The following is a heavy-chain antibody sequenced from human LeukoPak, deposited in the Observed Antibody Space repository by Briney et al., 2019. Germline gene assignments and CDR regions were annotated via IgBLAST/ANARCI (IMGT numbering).Heavy chain of an antibody. V-gene: IGHV3-72*01. Sequence: PGGSLRLSCAASGFTFSDHYMDWVRQAPGKGLEWVGRTRNKANSYTTEYAASVKGRFTISRDDSKNSLYLQMNSLKTEDTAVYYCARDLPHGGNGYYYYGMDVWGQGTTVTVSS. D-gene: IGHD4-23*01. CDR3: ARDLPHGGNGYYYYGMDV. CDR1: GFTFSDHY. CDR2: TRNKANSYTT. J-gene: IGHJ6*02.